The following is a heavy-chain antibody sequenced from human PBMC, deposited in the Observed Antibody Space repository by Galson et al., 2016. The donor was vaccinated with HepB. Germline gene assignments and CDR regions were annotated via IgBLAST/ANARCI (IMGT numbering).Heavy chain of an antibody. D-gene: IGHD1-26*01. V-gene: IGHV2-5*02. CDR2: IYWDDKK. J-gene: IGHJ4*02. CDR3: AHRLPDSRSYYDFDY. CDR1: GFSLSTRGVG. Sequence: PALVKPTQTLTLTCTFSGFSLSTRGVGVGWIRQPPGKALEWLAVIYWDDKKRYSPSLKSRLTITKDTSKNQVVLTMTNMDPVDTATYSCAHRLPDSRSYYDFDYWGQGTLVTVSS.